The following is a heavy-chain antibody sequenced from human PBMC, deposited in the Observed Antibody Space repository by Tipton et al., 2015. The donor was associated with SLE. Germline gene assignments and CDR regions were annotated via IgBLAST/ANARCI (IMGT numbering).Heavy chain of an antibody. CDR1: GGSISSGGYY. CDR3: ARQKGQLVLDYFDY. D-gene: IGHD6-13*01. J-gene: IGHJ4*02. CDR2: IYYSGST. V-gene: IGHV4-31*03. Sequence: TLSLTCTVSGGSISSGGYYWSWIRQHPGKGLEWIGDIYYSGSTYYNPPLKSRVTISAATSKNQSSLKLSSVTAADTAVYDCARQKGQLVLDYFDYWGQGTLVTVSS.